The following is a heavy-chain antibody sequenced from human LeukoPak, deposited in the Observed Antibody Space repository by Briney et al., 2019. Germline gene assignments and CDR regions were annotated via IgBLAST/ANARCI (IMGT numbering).Heavy chain of an antibody. Sequence: PGGSLRLSCAASGFTFSSYSMNWVRQALGKGLEWVSSISSSSSYIYYADSVKGRFTISRDNAKNSLYLQMNSLRAEDTAVCYCARVIGGYGDYWGQGTLVTVSS. J-gene: IGHJ4*02. CDR1: GFTFSSYS. CDR2: ISSSSSYI. V-gene: IGHV3-21*01. D-gene: IGHD5-12*01. CDR3: ARVIGGYGDY.